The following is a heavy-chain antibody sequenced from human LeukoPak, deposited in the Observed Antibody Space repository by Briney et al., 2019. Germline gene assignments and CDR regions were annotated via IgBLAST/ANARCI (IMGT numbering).Heavy chain of an antibody. V-gene: IGHV3-48*03. D-gene: IGHD3-10*01. Sequence: PGGSLRLSCAASGFTFSNYEMNWVRQAPGKGLEWVSYIVGSGSNKQYADSVRGRFTISRDNAKNSLYLQMNSLRAEDTALYYCAKDGAESMVRGVIIPLGYWGQGTLVTVSS. J-gene: IGHJ4*02. CDR1: GFTFSNYE. CDR3: AKDGAESMVRGVIIPLGY. CDR2: IVGSGSNK.